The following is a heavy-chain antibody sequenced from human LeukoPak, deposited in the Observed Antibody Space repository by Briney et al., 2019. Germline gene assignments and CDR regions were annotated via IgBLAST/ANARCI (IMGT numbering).Heavy chain of an antibody. Sequence: SETLSLTCAVYGGSFSGYYWSWIRQPPGKGLEWIGEINHRGSTNYNPSLKSRVTISVDTSKNQFSLKLSSVTAADTAVYYCARGPARVGATPLDYWGQGTLVTVSS. V-gene: IGHV4-34*01. CDR3: ARGPARVGATPLDY. D-gene: IGHD1-26*01. J-gene: IGHJ4*02. CDR1: GGSFSGYY. CDR2: INHRGST.